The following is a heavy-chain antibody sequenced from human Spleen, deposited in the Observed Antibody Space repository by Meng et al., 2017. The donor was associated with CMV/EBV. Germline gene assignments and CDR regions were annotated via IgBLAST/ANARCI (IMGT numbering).Heavy chain of an antibody. V-gene: IGHV1-2*02. CDR3: ASQGPYCSSTSCRGYWFDP. D-gene: IGHD2-2*01. J-gene: IGHJ5*02. CDR1: GYTFTGYY. Sequence: ASVKVSCKASGYTFTGYYIHWVRQAPGQGLQWMGWINAKSGGTKYAQSFQGRVTLTRDTSISTAYMELSRLRSDDTAVYYCASQGPYCSSTSCRGYWFDPWGQGTLVTVSS. CDR2: INAKSGGT.